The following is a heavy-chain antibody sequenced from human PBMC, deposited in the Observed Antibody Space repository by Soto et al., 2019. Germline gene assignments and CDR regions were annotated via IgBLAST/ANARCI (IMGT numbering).Heavy chain of an antibody. CDR2: IHYSGST. V-gene: IGHV4-61*01. J-gene: IGHJ4*02. CDR3: TRGGDAYKNGH. Sequence: QVQLQESGPGLVKPSETLSLTCTVPGGSVNIGTNYWSGIRQPSGKGLEWIGFIHYSGSTNYNPSLKSRVTMSVDTSKNQFSLKLTSVNAADTAVYYCTRGGDAYKNGHWGQGTLVTVSS. D-gene: IGHD2-21*01. CDR1: GGSVNIGTNY.